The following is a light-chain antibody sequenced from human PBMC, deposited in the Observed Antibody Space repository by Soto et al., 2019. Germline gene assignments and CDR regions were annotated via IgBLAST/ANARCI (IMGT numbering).Light chain of an antibody. Sequence: EIVLTQSPATLSLSPGERATLSCRASQSVTSYLAWYQQKPGQAPRLLIYDVSNRATGIPARFSGSGSGTDFTLTISSLEPEDFAVYYCQQRSNWPLTFGGGTKVEIK. CDR3: QQRSNWPLT. V-gene: IGKV3-11*01. CDR1: QSVTSY. CDR2: DVS. J-gene: IGKJ4*01.